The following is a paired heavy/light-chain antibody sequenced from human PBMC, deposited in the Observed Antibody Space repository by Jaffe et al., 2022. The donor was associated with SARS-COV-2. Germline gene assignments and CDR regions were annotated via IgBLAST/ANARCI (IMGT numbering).Heavy chain of an antibody. D-gene: IGHD6-19*01. CDR1: EFTFSDYT. CDR3: ARAAIAVAGTGPFDY. Sequence: EVQLVESGGGLVNPGGSLTLSCAASEFTFSDYTMNWVRQAPGKGLEWVSSITSSTTYIYYADSVKGRFTISRDNAQNSLYLQMNSLRADDTAVYYCARAAIAVAGTGPFDYWGRGTLVTVSS. V-gene: IGHV3-21*01. CDR2: ITSSTTYI. J-gene: IGHJ4*02.
Light chain of an antibody. CDR1: QSVSSY. J-gene: IGKJ5*01. V-gene: IGKV3-11*01. CDR2: DAS. Sequence: EIVLTQSPATLSLSPGERATLSCRASQSVSSYLAWYQQKPGQAPRLLIYDASNRATGIPARFSGSGSGTDFTLTISSLEPEDFAVYFCQQRRSWPITFGQGTRLEIK. CDR3: QQRRSWPIT.